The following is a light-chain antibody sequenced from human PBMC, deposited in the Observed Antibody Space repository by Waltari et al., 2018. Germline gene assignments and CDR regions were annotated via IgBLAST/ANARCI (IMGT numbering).Light chain of an antibody. V-gene: IGKV3-20*01. Sequence: EIVLTQSPGTLSLSAGERATLSCRASQSVTTNYLAWYQQNPGQAPRLLIDGASNRATGIPDRFTGSGSGTDFTLTISRLEPEDFAVYYCQQYGSSPGTFGQGTKVEIK. J-gene: IGKJ1*01. CDR2: GAS. CDR1: QSVTTNY. CDR3: QQYGSSPGT.